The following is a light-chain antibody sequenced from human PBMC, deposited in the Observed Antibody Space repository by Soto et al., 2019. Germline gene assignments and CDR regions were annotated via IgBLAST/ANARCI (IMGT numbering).Light chain of an antibody. CDR2: DVS. J-gene: IGKJ3*01. CDR3: QKYGGSKFS. CDR1: QSVSSY. Sequence: LTQSASTLSLSPGDRGTVSCRASQSVSSYLAWYQQKPGQAPRLLIYDVSNRATGIPARFSGSGSGKDFAITISRMETEDFEVYYCQKYGGSKFSFGPGTKVAIK. V-gene: IGKV3-20*01.